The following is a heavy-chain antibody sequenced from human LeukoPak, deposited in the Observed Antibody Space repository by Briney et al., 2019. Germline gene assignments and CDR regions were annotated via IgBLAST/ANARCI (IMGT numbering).Heavy chain of an antibody. V-gene: IGHV4-34*01. J-gene: IGHJ6*03. CDR1: GGSFSGYY. CDR3: AKALYFGSGSPYYYMDV. D-gene: IGHD3-10*01. Sequence: SETLSLTCAVYGGSFSGYYWSWIRLPPGKGLEWIGEINHSGSTNYNPSLKSRVTISVDTSRNQFSLKLSSVTAADTAVYYCAKALYFGSGSPYYYMDVWGKGTTVIISS. CDR2: INHSGST.